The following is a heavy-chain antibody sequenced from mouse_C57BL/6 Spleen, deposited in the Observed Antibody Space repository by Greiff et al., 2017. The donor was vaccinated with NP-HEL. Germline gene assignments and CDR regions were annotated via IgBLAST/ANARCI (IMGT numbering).Heavy chain of an antibody. V-gene: IGHV5-17*01. CDR2: ISSGSSTI. D-gene: IGHD2-3*01. J-gene: IGHJ2*01. CDR1: GFTFSDYG. CDR3: ASLMGFDY. Sequence: EVKLEESGGGLVKPGGSLKLSCAASGFTFSDYGMHWVRQAPEKGLEWVAYISSGSSTIYYADTVKGRFTIPRDNAKNTLFLQMTSLRSEDTAMYYCASLMGFDYWGQGTTLTVSS.